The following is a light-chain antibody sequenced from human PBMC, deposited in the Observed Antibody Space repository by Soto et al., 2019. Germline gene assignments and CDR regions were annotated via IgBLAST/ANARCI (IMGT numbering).Light chain of an antibody. CDR3: SSYTRRTNYV. CDR1: NSDVGGYNY. CDR2: EVN. J-gene: IGLJ1*01. V-gene: IGLV2-14*01. Sequence: QSVRTQPASVSGSPGQSITISCTGTNSDVGGYNYVSWYQQHPGKAPKLMMYEVNNRPPAVSNRFSGSRSGNTASLTISGLQAEDEADYYCSSYTRRTNYVLGSGTKV.